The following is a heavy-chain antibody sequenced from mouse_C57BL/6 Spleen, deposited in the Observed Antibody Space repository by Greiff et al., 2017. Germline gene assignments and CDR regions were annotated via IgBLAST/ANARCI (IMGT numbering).Heavy chain of an antibody. Sequence: QVQLQQSGAELVRPGASVTLSCKASGYTFTDYEMHWVKQTPVHGLEWIGAIDPETGGTAYNQKFKGKAILTAAKSSSTAYMELRSLTSEDSAVYYCTRFGYYENYFDYWGQGTTLTVSS. CDR3: TRFGYYENYFDY. V-gene: IGHV1-15*01. CDR2: IDPETGGT. J-gene: IGHJ2*01. CDR1: GYTFTDYE. D-gene: IGHD2-3*01.